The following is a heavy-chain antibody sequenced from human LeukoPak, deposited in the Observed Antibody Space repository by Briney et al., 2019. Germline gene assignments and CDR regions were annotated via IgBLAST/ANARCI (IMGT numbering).Heavy chain of an antibody. D-gene: IGHD2-21*01. J-gene: IGHJ4*02. Sequence: GGSLRLSCAASGFTFSSYAMSWVRQAPEKGLEFVSGIYENGGTTYYADSVKGRFSISRDNSKNTLYLQMDSLRGEDTAVYYCAKDFRIGYSAHFDYWGQGALVAVSS. CDR2: IYENGGTT. CDR1: GFTFSSYA. CDR3: AKDFRIGYSAHFDY. V-gene: IGHV3-23*01.